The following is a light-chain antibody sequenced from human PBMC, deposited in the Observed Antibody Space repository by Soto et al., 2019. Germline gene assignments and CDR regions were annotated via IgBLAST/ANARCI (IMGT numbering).Light chain of an antibody. J-gene: IGLJ1*01. V-gene: IGLV2-14*01. CDR3: SSYRSSTTFV. Sequence: QSVLTRPASVSGSPGQSITIYFTGTSSDVGAYNYVSWYQQYPGKAPKVIIFEVRKRPSGVSNRFSGSKSGDTASLTISGLQAEDEADYYCSSYRSSTTFVFGTGTKVTVL. CDR1: SSDVGAYNY. CDR2: EVR.